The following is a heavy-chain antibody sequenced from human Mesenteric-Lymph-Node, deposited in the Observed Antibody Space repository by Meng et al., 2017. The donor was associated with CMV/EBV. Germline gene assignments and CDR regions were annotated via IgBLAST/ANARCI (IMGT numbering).Heavy chain of an antibody. CDR1: GYTFTGYY. Sequence: ASVKVSCKASGYTFTGYYMHWVRQAPGQGLEWMGWISAYNGNTNYAQKLQGRVTMTTDTSTSTAYMELRSLRSDDTAVYYCARDQRRCSGGSCYSYYYYGMDVWGQGTTVTVSS. CDR3: ARDQRRCSGGSCYSYYYYGMDV. J-gene: IGHJ6*02. V-gene: IGHV1-18*04. D-gene: IGHD2-15*01. CDR2: ISAYNGNT.